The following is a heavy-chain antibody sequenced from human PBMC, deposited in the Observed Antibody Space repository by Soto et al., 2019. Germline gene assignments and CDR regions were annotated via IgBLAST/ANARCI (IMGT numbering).Heavy chain of an antibody. D-gene: IGHD2-15*01. CDR2: ISTYNSNT. Sequence: QVQLVQSGAEVMKPGASVKVSCKASGYTFARYGISWVRQAPGQGLEWMGWISTYNSNTNYARKFQGRVSLTTDTPTNTAYMERRSLTPDDTALYYCAREGFCSSGSCALYSHDYFGMDVWGQGTTVTVSS. V-gene: IGHV1-18*01. CDR3: AREGFCSSGSCALYSHDYFGMDV. J-gene: IGHJ6*02. CDR1: GYTFARYG.